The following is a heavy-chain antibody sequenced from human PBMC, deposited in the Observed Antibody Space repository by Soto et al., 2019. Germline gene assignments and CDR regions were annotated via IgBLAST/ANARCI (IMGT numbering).Heavy chain of an antibody. J-gene: IGHJ6*03. CDR1: GYSFTSHG. V-gene: IGHV1-18*01. D-gene: IGHD3-10*01. Sequence: QVQLVQSGAEVKKPGASVKVSCKASGYSFTSHGISWVRQAPGQGLEWMAWISASNGDTNYAQKLQGRVTVTTDTSTSTGYIELRSLRSEDTAVYYCARMVRGSNIDYYHNMDAWGKGTTVTVSS. CDR2: ISASNGDT. CDR3: ARMVRGSNIDYYHNMDA.